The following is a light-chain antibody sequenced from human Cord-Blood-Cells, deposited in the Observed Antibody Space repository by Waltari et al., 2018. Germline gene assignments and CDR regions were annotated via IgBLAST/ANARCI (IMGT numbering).Light chain of an antibody. CDR3: QSYDSSPWV. CDR2: EDN. CDR1: GGSIASNH. Sequence: NFILTHPHSASSSPAKTVTLPSTHSGGSIASNHMQCYQPRPGSAPTTVIYEDNQRPSGVPDRFSGSIDSSSNSASLTISGLKTEDEADYYCQSYDSSPWVFGGGTKLTVL. J-gene: IGLJ3*02. V-gene: IGLV6-57*03.